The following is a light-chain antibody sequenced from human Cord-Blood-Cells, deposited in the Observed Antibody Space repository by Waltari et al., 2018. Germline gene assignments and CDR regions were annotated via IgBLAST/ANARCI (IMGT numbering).Light chain of an antibody. CDR2: WAS. J-gene: IGKJ3*01. CDR3: QQYYSTPFT. Sequence: DIVMTQSPDSLAVSLGERATINCKPSQSVLYSSNNKNYLAWYQQKPGQPPKLLIYWASTRECGVPDRFSGSGSGTDFTLTISSLQAEDVAVYYCQQYYSTPFTFGPGTKVDIK. CDR1: QSVLYSSNNKNY. V-gene: IGKV4-1*01.